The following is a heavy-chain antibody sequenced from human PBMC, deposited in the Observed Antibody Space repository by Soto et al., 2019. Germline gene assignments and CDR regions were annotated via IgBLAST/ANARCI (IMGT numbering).Heavy chain of an antibody. V-gene: IGHV3-23*01. CDR1: GFTFSSYG. Sequence: EVQLLESGGGLVQPGGSLKLSCAASGFTFSSYGISWVRQAPGKGLEWVSALSGSGDRTFYADSVKGRFTISRDNSKDTMYLQMNSLRGEDTAVYYCARTTYYYHSSGYTLTWFDTWGQGTLVTVSS. CDR3: ARTTYYYHSSGYTLTWFDT. CDR2: LSGSGDRT. J-gene: IGHJ5*02. D-gene: IGHD3-22*01.